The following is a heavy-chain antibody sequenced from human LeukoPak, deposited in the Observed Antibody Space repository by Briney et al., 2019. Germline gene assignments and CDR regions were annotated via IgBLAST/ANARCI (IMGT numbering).Heavy chain of an antibody. J-gene: IGHJ4*02. CDR1: GFTFSSCG. Sequence: PGGSLRLSSAASGFTFSSCGMSWVRQAPGKGLEWVSVVSGGGDFTAYAGSVKGRFTISRDNSKNTVYLQMNSLRAEDTAVYYCARDLSGFWGQGTLVTVSS. V-gene: IGHV3-23*01. CDR2: VSGGGDFT. CDR3: ARDLSGF.